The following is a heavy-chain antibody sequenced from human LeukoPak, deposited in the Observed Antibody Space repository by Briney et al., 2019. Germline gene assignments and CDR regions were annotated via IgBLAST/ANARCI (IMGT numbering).Heavy chain of an antibody. CDR1: GVTFSSYA. J-gene: IGHJ4*02. CDR3: ARDQRTYYYDSSGFPFNY. D-gene: IGHD3-22*01. CDR2: ISYDGSNK. V-gene: IGHV3-30-3*01. Sequence: PGRSLRLSCAASGVTFSSYAMHWVRQAPGKGLEWEAVISYDGSNKYYADSVKGRFTISRDNSKNTLYLQMNSLRAEDTAVYYCARDQRTYYYDSSGFPFNYWGQGTLVTVSS.